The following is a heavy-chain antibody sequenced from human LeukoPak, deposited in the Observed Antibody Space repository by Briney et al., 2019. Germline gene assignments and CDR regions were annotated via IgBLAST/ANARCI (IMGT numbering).Heavy chain of an antibody. J-gene: IGHJ4*02. Sequence: SGGSLRLSCAASGFTFSGSAVHWVRQASGKGLEWVGRIRGKTDNYATVHAASVTGRFTISRDDSKNTACLQMNSLKTEDTAVYYCTRHVPYGDFAFDYWGQGTLVTVSS. CDR1: GFTFSGSA. CDR2: IRGKTDNYAT. D-gene: IGHD4-17*01. V-gene: IGHV3-73*01. CDR3: TRHVPYGDFAFDY.